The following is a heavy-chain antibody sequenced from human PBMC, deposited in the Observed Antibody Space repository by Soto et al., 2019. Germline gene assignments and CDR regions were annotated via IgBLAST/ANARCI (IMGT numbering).Heavy chain of an antibody. CDR3: ARVSWGYCSSTSCYGGWFDP. J-gene: IGHJ5*02. Sequence: WASVKVSCKASGYTFSSYGISWVRQAPGQGLEWMGWISAYNGNTNYAQKLQGRVTMTTDTSTSTAYMELRSLRSDDTAVYYCARVSWGYCSSTSCYGGWFDPWGQGTLVTVSS. CDR2: ISAYNGNT. CDR1: GYTFSSYG. V-gene: IGHV1-18*04. D-gene: IGHD2-2*01.